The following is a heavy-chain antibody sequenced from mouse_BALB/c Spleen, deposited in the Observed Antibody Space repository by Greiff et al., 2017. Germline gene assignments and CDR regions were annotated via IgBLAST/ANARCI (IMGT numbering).Heavy chain of an antibody. J-gene: IGHJ3*01. D-gene: IGHD2-14*01. V-gene: IGHV2-2*01. CDR1: GFSLTSYG. Sequence: QVQLKESGPGLVQPSQSLSITCTVSGFSLTSYGVHWVRQSPGKGLEWLGVIWSGGSTDYNAAFISRLSISKDNSKSQVFFKMNSLQTDDTAMYYCATYRYDEGFAYWGQGTRVTVSA. CDR3: ATYRYDEGFAY. CDR2: IWSGGST.